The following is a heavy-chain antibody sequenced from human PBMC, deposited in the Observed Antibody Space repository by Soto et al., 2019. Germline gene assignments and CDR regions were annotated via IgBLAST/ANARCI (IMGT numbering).Heavy chain of an antibody. V-gene: IGHV4-30-4*01. CDR1: GGSISSGDYY. J-gene: IGHJ4*02. CDR3: ARNVIVVVPAAMPGGFDY. D-gene: IGHD2-2*01. CDR2: IYYSGST. Sequence: QVQLQESGPGLVKPSQTLSLTCTVSGGSISSGDYYWSWIRQPPGKGLEWIGYIYYSGSTYYNPSLKSRVTISVDTSTNQFSLKLSSVTAADTAVYYCARNVIVVVPAAMPGGFDYWGQGTLVTVSS.